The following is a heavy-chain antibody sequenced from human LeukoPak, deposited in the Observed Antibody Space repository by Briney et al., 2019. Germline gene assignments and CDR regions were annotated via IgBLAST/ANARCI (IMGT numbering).Heavy chain of an antibody. CDR2: ISYDGSNK. CDR3: ARSKQWLVLGY. D-gene: IGHD6-19*01. Sequence: HPGGSLRLSCAASGFTFSSYAMHWVRQAPGKGLEWVAVISYDGSNKYYADSVKGRFTISRDNSKNTLYLQMNSLRAEDTAVYYCARSKQWLVLGYWGQGTLVTVSS. V-gene: IGHV3-30-3*01. J-gene: IGHJ4*02. CDR1: GFTFSSYA.